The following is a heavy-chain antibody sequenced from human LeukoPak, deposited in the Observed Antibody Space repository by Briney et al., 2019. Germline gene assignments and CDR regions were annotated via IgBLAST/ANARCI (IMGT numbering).Heavy chain of an antibody. Sequence: GGSLRLSCAASGFTFSSYGMHWVRQAPGKGLEWVAFIRYDGSNKYYADSVKGRFTISRDNSKNTLYLQMNSLRPEDTAVYYCAKDREEYCSSTSCYAVAADYWGQGTLVTVSS. CDR1: GFTFSSYG. CDR2: IRYDGSNK. CDR3: AKDREEYCSSTSCYAVAADY. D-gene: IGHD2-2*01. J-gene: IGHJ4*02. V-gene: IGHV3-30*02.